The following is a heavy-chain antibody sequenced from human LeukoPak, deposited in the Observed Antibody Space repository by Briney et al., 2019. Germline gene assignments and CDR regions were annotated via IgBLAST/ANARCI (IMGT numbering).Heavy chain of an antibody. J-gene: IGHJ3*01. Sequence: HTGGSLRLSCTASGFTFGDYAMSWFRQAPGKGLGWLGFIRSKTHSGATEYAASVRGRFTISRDDSKSIAYLQMNSLKTGDTAMYYCTRDYPASFDVWGQGTLVTVSS. CDR2: IRSKTHSGAT. CDR1: GFTFGDYA. V-gene: IGHV3-49*03. CDR3: TRDYPASFDV.